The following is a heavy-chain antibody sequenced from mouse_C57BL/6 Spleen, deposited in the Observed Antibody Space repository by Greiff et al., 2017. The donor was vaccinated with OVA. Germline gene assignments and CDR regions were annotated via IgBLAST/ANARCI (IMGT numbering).Heavy chain of an antibody. D-gene: IGHD2-1*01. CDR2: ISDGGSYT. J-gene: IGHJ1*03. V-gene: IGHV5-4*01. Sequence: EVMLVESGGGLVKPGGSLKLSCAASGFTFSSYAMSWVRQTPEKRLEWVATISDGGSYTYYPDNVKGRFTISRDNAKNNLYLQMSHLKSEDTAMYYCARDGGNYWYFDVWGTGTTVTVSS. CDR1: GFTFSSYA. CDR3: ARDGGNYWYFDV.